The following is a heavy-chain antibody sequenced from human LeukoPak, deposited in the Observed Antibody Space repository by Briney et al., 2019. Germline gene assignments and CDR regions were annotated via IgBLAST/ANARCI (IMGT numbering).Heavy chain of an antibody. J-gene: IGHJ5*02. CDR2: ISGSGGST. CDR3: AKDLQLNYYSNYRCA. Sequence: HTGGSLRLSCAASGFTFSSYAMSWVRQAPGKGLEWVSAISGSGGSTYYADSVKGRFTISRDNSKNTLYLQMNSLRAEDTAVYYCAKDLQLNYYSNYRCAWGQGTLVTVSS. CDR1: GFTFSSYA. V-gene: IGHV3-23*01. D-gene: IGHD4-11*01.